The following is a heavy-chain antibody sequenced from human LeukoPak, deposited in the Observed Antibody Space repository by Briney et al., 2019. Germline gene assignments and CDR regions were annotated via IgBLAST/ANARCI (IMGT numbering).Heavy chain of an antibody. Sequence: ASVKVSCKASGGTFSSYAISWVRQAPGQGLEWMGGIIPIFGTANYAQKFQGRVTITTDESTSTAYMELSSLRSEDTAVYYCVRSLEVGYSYGPRFDYWGQGTLVTVSS. V-gene: IGHV1-69*05. D-gene: IGHD5-18*01. CDR2: IIPIFGTA. J-gene: IGHJ4*02. CDR1: GGTFSSYA. CDR3: VRSLEVGYSYGPRFDY.